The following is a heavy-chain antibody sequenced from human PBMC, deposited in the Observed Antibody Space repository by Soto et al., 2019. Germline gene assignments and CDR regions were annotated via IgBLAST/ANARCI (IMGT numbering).Heavy chain of an antibody. CDR3: ARDNCSGGSCYHYYYGMDV. CDR1: GFTFSSYG. J-gene: IGHJ6*02. D-gene: IGHD2-15*01. V-gene: IGHV3-33*01. Sequence: QVQLVESGGGVVQPGRSLRLSCAASGFTFSSYGMHWVRQAPGKGLEWVAVIWYDGSNKYYADSVKGRFTISRDNSKNTLYLQMNSRRAEDTAVYYCARDNCSGGSCYHYYYGMDVWGRGTTVTVSS. CDR2: IWYDGSNK.